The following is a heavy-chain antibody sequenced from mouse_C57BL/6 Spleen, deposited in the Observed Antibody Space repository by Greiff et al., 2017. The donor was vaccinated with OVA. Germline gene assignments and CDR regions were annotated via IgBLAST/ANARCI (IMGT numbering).Heavy chain of an antibody. CDR3: ARRGFPLGRDYYAMDD. CDR1: GYTFTGYW. Sequence: QVQLKESGAELMKPGASVKLSCKATGYTFTGYWIEWVKQRPGHGLEWIGEILPGSGSTNYNEKFKGKATFTADTSSNTAYMQLSSLTTEDSAIYYCARRGFPLGRDYYAMDDWGQGTSVTVSS. D-gene: IGHD4-1*01. J-gene: IGHJ4*01. V-gene: IGHV1-9*01. CDR2: ILPGSGST.